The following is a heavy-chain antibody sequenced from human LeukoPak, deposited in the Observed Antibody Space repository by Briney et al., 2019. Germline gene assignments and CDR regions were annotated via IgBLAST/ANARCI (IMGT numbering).Heavy chain of an antibody. V-gene: IGHV1-8*01. Sequence: ASVNVSCKSSVYTFTSYDINWVRQATGQGLEWMAWMNPNSGNTGYAQKFQGRVTMTRNTSVSTAYMELTSLRSEDTAVYYCARLSAVTDFDYWGQGTLVTVSS. J-gene: IGHJ4*02. CDR2: MNPNSGNT. D-gene: IGHD3-16*02. CDR1: VYTFTSYD. CDR3: ARLSAVTDFDY.